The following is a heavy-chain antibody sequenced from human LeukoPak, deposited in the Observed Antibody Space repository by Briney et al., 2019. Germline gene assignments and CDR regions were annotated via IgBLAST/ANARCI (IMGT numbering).Heavy chain of an antibody. J-gene: IGHJ6*04. CDR3: AARVVPAAMPPYYYGMDV. Sequence: GGSLRLSCAASGFTVSSNYMSWVRQAPGKGLEWVSVIYSGGSTYYADSVKGRFTISKDNSKNTLYLQMNSLRAEDTAVYYCAARVVPAAMPPYYYGMDVWGKGTTVTVSS. CDR1: GFTVSSNY. D-gene: IGHD2-2*01. CDR2: IYSGGST. V-gene: IGHV3-53*01.